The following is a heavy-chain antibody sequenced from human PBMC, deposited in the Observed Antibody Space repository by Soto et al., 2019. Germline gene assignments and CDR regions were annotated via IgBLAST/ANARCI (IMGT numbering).Heavy chain of an antibody. CDR2: IYSSGST. J-gene: IGHJ6*02. V-gene: IGHV4-59*08. D-gene: IGHD3-10*01. CDR1: GGSISNSY. Sequence: QVQLQESGPGLVKPSETLSLTCTVSGGSISNSYWSWIRQSPGKGLEWIGYIYSSGSTNYTPSLKRRVTISVDTSKNQFSLKLSSLIAADTAVYYCARHSPPFFYGSGPWDVWGQGTTVTVSS. CDR3: ARHSPPFFYGSGPWDV.